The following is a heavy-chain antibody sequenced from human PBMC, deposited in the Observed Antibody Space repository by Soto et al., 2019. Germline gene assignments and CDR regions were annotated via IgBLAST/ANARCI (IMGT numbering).Heavy chain of an antibody. CDR2: ISGSGGST. CDR3: AKWSEGLYRYEYYYGMDV. Sequence: PGGSLRLSCAASGFTFSSYAMSWVRQAPGKGLEWVSAISGSGGSTYYADSVKGRFTISRDNSKNTLYLQMNSLRAEDTAVYYCAKWSEGLYRYEYYYGMDVWGQGTTVTVSS. V-gene: IGHV3-23*01. CDR1: GFTFSSYA. J-gene: IGHJ6*02. D-gene: IGHD3-16*02.